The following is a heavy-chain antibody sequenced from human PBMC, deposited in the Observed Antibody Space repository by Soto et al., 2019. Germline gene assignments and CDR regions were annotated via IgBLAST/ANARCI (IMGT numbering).Heavy chain of an antibody. Sequence: PGGSLRLSCAASGFTASTTYMSWVRQAPGKGLEWVSVIYSDDRTFYADSVKGRFTISRDNSKNTMYLQMNSLRAEDTAVYYCARDRDTARDFDYWGQGTLVTVSS. V-gene: IGHV3-66*01. CDR1: GFTASTTY. J-gene: IGHJ4*01. CDR3: ARDRDTARDFDY. CDR2: IYSDDRT. D-gene: IGHD5-18*01.